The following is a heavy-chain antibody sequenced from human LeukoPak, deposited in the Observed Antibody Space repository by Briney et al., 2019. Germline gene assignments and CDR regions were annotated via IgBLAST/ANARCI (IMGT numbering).Heavy chain of an antibody. J-gene: IGHJ6*03. V-gene: IGHV4-39*01. CDR1: GGSFSSTNYF. D-gene: IGHD2-2*01. CDR2: IYFGGSGGT. Sequence: SETLSLTCTVSGGSFSSTNYFWGWIRQPSGKGLEWIGTIYFGGSGGTYYNPSLRSRVTISVDTSKNQFSLNLSSVTAADAAIYYCARQNCTLTSCYDYYHYHMDVWGKGTAVTISS. CDR3: ARQNCTLTSCYDYYHYHMDV.